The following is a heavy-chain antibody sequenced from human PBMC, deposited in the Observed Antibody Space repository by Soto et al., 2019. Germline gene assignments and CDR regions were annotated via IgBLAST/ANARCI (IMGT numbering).Heavy chain of an antibody. CDR1: GGSISSSSYY. J-gene: IGHJ4*02. CDR3: ARRTEIAVAGTSED. Sequence: QLQLQESGPGLVKPSETLSLTCTVSGGSISSSSYYWGWIRQPPGKGLEWIGSIFYSGSPYYNPSLKIRVTNVIDTSTNQSSLKLSSVTAADTAVYYCARRTEIAVAGTSEDWGQGTLVTVSS. V-gene: IGHV4-39*01. D-gene: IGHD6-19*01. CDR2: IFYSGSP.